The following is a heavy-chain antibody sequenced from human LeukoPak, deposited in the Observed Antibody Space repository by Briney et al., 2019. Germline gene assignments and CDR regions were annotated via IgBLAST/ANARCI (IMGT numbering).Heavy chain of an antibody. J-gene: IGHJ4*02. D-gene: IGHD3-22*01. CDR2: INPSGGST. CDR3: ARDRLISYYDSSGYYPDY. V-gene: IGHV1-46*01. CDR1: GYTFTSYY. Sequence: ASVKVSCKASGYTFTSYYMHWVRQAPGQGLEWMGIINPSGGSTSYAQKFQGRVTMTRDMSTSTAYMELGSLRSDDTAVYYCARDRLISYYDSSGYYPDYWGQGTLVTVSS.